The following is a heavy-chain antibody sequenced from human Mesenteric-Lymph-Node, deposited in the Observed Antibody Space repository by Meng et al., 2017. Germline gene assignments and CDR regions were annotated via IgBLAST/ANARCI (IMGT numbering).Heavy chain of an antibody. V-gene: IGHV1-18*01. J-gene: IGHJ4*02. Sequence: GESLKISCAASGYTFTSYAMHWVRQAPGQRLEWMGWISAYNGETHYPQKSQGRVTLTTDTSTNTAYMELRSLRSDDTAVYYCAREKGCINDLCYLKTFDHWGQGTLVTVSS. CDR1: GYTFTSYA. CDR2: ISAYNGET. D-gene: IGHD2-8*01. CDR3: AREKGCINDLCYLKTFDH.